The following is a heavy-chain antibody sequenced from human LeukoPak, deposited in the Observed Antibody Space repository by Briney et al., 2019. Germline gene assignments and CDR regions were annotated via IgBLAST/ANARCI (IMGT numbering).Heavy chain of an antibody. V-gene: IGHV3-23*01. D-gene: IGHD3-16*01. CDR3: AKDWMGIYGYYFDY. CDR2: ISGSGGST. CDR1: GFTFSSYA. Sequence: GGSLRPSCAASGFTFSSYAMSWVRQAPGKGLEWVSAISGSGGSTYYADSVKGRFTISRDNSKNTLYLQMNSLRAEDTAVYYCAKDWMGIYGYYFDYWGQGTLVTVSS. J-gene: IGHJ4*02.